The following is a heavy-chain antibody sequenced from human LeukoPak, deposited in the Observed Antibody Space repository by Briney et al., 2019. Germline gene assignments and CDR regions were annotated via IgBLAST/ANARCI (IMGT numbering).Heavy chain of an antibody. V-gene: IGHV3-23*01. D-gene: IGHD3-3*01. CDR2: ISGSGGST. Sequence: GGSLRLSCAASGFTFSSYAMSWVRQAPGKGLEWVSAISGSGGSTYYADSVKGRFTISRDNSKNTLYLQMNSLRAEDTAVYYCAKGRAIFGVVNEFDYWGQGTLVTVSS. CDR3: AKGRAIFGVVNEFDY. CDR1: GFTFSSYA. J-gene: IGHJ4*02.